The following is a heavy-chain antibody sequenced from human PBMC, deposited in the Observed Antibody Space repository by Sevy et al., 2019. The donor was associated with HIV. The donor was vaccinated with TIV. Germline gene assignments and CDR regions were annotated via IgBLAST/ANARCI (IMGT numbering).Heavy chain of an antibody. CDR2: ISGSGGST. Sequence: GGSLRLSCAASGFTFSSYVMSWVRQAPGKGLEWVSAISGSGGSTYYADSVKGRFTISRDNSKNTLYLQMNSLRAEDTAVYYCAIDIVVVVAATFKHWGQGTLVTVSS. D-gene: IGHD2-15*01. CDR1: GFTFSSYV. CDR3: AIDIVVVVAATFKH. J-gene: IGHJ1*01. V-gene: IGHV3-23*01.